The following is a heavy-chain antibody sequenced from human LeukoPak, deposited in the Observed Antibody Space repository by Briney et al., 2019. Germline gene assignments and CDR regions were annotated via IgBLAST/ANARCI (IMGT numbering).Heavy chain of an antibody. CDR3: ARAFRPYYYDSSGYYVDY. CDR2: ISSSGSTI. J-gene: IGHJ4*02. V-gene: IGHV3-11*01. CDR1: GFTFSDYY. Sequence: GVLRLSCAASGFTFSDYYMSWIRQAPGKGLEWVSYISSSGSTIYYADSVKGRFTISRDNAKNSLYLQMNSLRAEDTAVYYCARAFRPYYYDSSGYYVDYWGQGTLVTVSS. D-gene: IGHD3-22*01.